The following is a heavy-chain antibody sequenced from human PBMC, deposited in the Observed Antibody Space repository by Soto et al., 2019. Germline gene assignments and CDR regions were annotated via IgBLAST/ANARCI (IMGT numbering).Heavy chain of an antibody. D-gene: IGHD3-22*01. J-gene: IGHJ4*02. CDR3: ARDYYKYYDSSGYYRSPAY. CDR1: GFTFSSYA. Sequence: GVLRLSCAASGFTFSSYAMHWVRQAPGKGLEWVALISYDGSDKDYADSVKGRFTISRDNSRNTLFLQMNSLRAEDTAVYYCARDYYKYYDSSGYYRSPAYWGQGTQVTVSS. V-gene: IGHV3-30-3*01. CDR2: ISYDGSDK.